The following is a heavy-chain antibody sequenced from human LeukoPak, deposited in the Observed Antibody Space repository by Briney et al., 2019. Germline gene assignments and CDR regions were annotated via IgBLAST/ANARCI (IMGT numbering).Heavy chain of an antibody. Sequence: ASVKVSCKASGYTFTSYGISWVRQARGQGLEWMGWISAYNGNTNYAQKLQGRVTMTTDTSTSTAYMELRSLRSDDTAVYYCALSYSGYEGYYYYYYGMDVWGQGTTVTVSS. V-gene: IGHV1-18*01. CDR2: ISAYNGNT. D-gene: IGHD5-12*01. J-gene: IGHJ6*02. CDR3: ALSYSGYEGYYYYYYGMDV. CDR1: GYTFTSYG.